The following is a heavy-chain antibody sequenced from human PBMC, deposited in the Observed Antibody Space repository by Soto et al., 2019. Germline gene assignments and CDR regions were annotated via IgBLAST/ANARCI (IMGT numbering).Heavy chain of an antibody. V-gene: IGHV2-5*02. CDR2: IYWDDDK. D-gene: IGHD6-19*01. J-gene: IGHJ4*02. CDR3: AHSVVAGLGYYFDY. CDR1: GFSLNSTRVA. Sequence: SGATLGEPTQTLTLTCTLSGFSLNSTRVAVGWIRQPPGKALEWLALIYWDDDKRYSPFLKSRLTITKDTSKNQVVLTMTNMDPVDTATYYCAHSVVAGLGYYFDYWGQGTLVTVSS.